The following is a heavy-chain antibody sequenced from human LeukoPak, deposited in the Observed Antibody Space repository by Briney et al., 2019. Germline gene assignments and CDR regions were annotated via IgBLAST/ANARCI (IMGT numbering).Heavy chain of an antibody. J-gene: IGHJ4*02. V-gene: IGHV1-46*01. Sequence: ASVNVSCKASGYTFTSYYMHWVRQAPGQGLEWMGIINPSCGSTSYAQKFQGRVTMTRDPSTSTVYMELSSLRSEDTAVYYCASPSGNSDSFFDYWGQGTLVTVSS. CDR2: INPSCGST. D-gene: IGHD4-23*01. CDR3: ASPSGNSDSFFDY. CDR1: GYTFTSYY.